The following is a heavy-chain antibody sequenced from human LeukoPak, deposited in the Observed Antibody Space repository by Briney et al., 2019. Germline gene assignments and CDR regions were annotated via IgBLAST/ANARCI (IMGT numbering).Heavy chain of an antibody. J-gene: IGHJ4*02. CDR3: ARGGYYDSSAPWVY. CDR1: GGTFSSYA. Sequence: ASVKVSCKASGGTFSSYAISWVRQAPGQGLEWMGWINPNSGGTNYAQKFQGRVTMTRDTSISTAYMELSRLRSDDTAVYYCARGGYYDSSAPWVYWGQGTLVTVSS. D-gene: IGHD3-22*01. V-gene: IGHV1-2*02. CDR2: INPNSGGT.